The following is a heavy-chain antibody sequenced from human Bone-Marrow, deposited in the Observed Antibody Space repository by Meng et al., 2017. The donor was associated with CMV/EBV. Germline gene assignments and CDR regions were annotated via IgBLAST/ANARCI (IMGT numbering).Heavy chain of an antibody. D-gene: IGHD5-18*01. CDR3: TRLIESGYSYGPDDYYYGMDV. CDR1: GFTFSTYN. V-gene: IGHV3-21*04. Sequence: GGSLRLSCAGSGFTFSTYNMNWVRRAPGKGLEWVSSISSSSTYIYYADSVKGRFTISRDDSKNTAYLQMNSLKTEDTAVYYCTRLIESGYSYGPDDYYYGMDVWGQGTTVTVSS. CDR2: ISSSSTYI. J-gene: IGHJ6*02.